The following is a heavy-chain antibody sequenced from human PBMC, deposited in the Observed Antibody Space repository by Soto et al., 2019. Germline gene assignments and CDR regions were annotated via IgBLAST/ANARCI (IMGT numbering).Heavy chain of an antibody. J-gene: IGHJ4*02. V-gene: IGHV1-69*06. Sequence: QVQLVQSGAEVKKPGSSVKVSCKASGGTFSSYAISWVRQAPGQGLEWMGGIIPIFGTANYAQKFQARVTITEDKSKSTAYMDLSSLRSEDTAVYYCARLGWRKGYKVPLPDDYWGQGTLVTVSS. CDR3: ARLGWRKGYKVPLPDDY. CDR2: IIPIFGTA. D-gene: IGHD5-12*01. CDR1: GGTFSSYA.